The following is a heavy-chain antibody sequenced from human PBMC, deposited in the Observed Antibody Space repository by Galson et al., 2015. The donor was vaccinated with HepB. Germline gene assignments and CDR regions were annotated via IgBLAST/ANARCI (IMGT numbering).Heavy chain of an antibody. D-gene: IGHD6-19*01. CDR3: ARDGTDIAVAGTVDY. J-gene: IGHJ4*02. V-gene: IGHV3-30-3*01. CDR2: ISYDGSNK. Sequence: SLRLSCAASGFTFSSYAMHWVRQAPGKGLEWVAVISYDGSNKYYADSVKGRFTISRDNSKNTLYLQMNSLRAEDTAVYYCARDGTDIAVAGTVDYWGQGTLVTVSS. CDR1: GFTFSSYA.